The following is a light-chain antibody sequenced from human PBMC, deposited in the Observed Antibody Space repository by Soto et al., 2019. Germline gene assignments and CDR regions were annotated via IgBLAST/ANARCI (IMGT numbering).Light chain of an antibody. V-gene: IGKV1-5*03. J-gene: IGKJ5*01. CDR3: QQYNSYPIP. Sequence: DIQMTQSPSTLSASVGDRVTITCRASQSISSWLAWYQQKPGKAPKLLIYKASSLESGVPSRFSGSGSGTEFTLTISSLQPDDFATYYCQQYNSYPIPFGQVTRLAIK. CDR1: QSISSW. CDR2: KAS.